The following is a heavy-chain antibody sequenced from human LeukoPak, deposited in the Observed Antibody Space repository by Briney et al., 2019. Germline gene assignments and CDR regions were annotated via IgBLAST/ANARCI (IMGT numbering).Heavy chain of an antibody. CDR2: IYYSGST. J-gene: IGHJ4*02. Sequence: SETLSLTCAVSGGSISSSSYYWGWIRQPPGKGLEWIGSIYYSGSTYYNPSLKSRVTISVDTSKNQFSLKLSSVTAADTAVYYCARLPYDYVWGTTFYFDYWGQGTLVTVSS. CDR3: ARLPYDYVWGTTFYFDY. V-gene: IGHV4-39*01. CDR1: GGSISSSSYY. D-gene: IGHD3-16*01.